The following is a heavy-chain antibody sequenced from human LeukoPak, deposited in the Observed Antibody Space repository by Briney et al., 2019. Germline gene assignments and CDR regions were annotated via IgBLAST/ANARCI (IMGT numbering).Heavy chain of an antibody. CDR2: INAGNGNT. V-gene: IGHV1-3*01. CDR3: ARDLADSSSWFYYYYYGMDV. CDR1: GYTFTSYA. D-gene: IGHD6-13*01. J-gene: IGHJ6*02. Sequence: ASVKVSCKASGYTFTSYAMHWVRQAPGQRLEWMGWINAGNGNTKYSQKFQGRVTITRDTSASTAYMELSSLRSEDTAVYYCARDLADSSSWFYYYYYGMDVWGQRTTVTVSS.